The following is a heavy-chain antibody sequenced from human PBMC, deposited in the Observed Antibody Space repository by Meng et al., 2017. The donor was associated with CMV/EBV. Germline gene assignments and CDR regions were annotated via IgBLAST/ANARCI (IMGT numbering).Heavy chain of an antibody. J-gene: IGHJ4*02. V-gene: IGHV3-7*01. Sequence: GGSLRLSCAASGFTFSRDWMTWVRKAPGKGLEWVVNINQDGTKIYYVDSVKGRFPVSRDNARNSVYLQLNSLTAEDTAVDYCARIGYTSSSLDYWGRGALVTVSS. CDR3: ARIGYTSSSLDY. CDR2: INQDGTKI. CDR1: GFTFSRDW. D-gene: IGHD5-18*01.